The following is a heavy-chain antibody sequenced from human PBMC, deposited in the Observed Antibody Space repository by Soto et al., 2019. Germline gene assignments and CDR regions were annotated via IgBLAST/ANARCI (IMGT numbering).Heavy chain of an antibody. J-gene: IGHJ5*02. D-gene: IGHD3-3*01. CDR1: GGSISSGDYY. CDR3: ARWWSGSRQGLDL. Sequence: QVQLQESGPGLVKPSQTLSITCTVSGGSISSGDYYWSWIRQHPGKGLEWIGYIYYSGSTYYNPSLKSRVTISVDTSKNQFSLKLSSVTAADTAVYYCARWWSGSRQGLDLWGQGTLVTVSS. CDR2: IYYSGST. V-gene: IGHV4-31*03.